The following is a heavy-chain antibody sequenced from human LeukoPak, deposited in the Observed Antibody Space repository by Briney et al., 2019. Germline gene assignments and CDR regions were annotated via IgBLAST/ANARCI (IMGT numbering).Heavy chain of an antibody. J-gene: IGHJ3*02. CDR3: ARAGAVAGTYDAFDI. D-gene: IGHD6-19*01. Sequence: SVKVSCKASGGTFSSYAISWVRQAPGQGLEWMGGIIPIFGTANYAQKFQGRVTITTDESTSTAYMELSSLRSEDTAVYYCARAGAVAGTYDAFDIWGQGTMVTVSS. CDR1: GGTFSSYA. V-gene: IGHV1-69*05. CDR2: IIPIFGTA.